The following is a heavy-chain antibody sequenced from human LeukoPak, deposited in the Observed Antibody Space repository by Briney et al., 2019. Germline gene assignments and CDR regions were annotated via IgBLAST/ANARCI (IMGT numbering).Heavy chain of an antibody. CDR3: AKDQTGGRITIFGVVTQGPFDY. CDR2: IWYDGSNK. Sequence: PGGSLRLSCAASGFTFSSYGMHWVRQAPGKGLEWVAVIWYDGSNKYYADSVKGRFTISRDNSKNTLYLQMNSLRAEDTAVYYCAKDQTGGRITIFGVVTQGPFDYWGQGTLVTVSS. D-gene: IGHD3-3*01. J-gene: IGHJ4*02. CDR1: GFTFSSYG. V-gene: IGHV3-33*06.